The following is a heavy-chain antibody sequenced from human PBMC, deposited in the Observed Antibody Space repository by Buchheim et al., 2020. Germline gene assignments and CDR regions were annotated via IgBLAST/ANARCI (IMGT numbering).Heavy chain of an antibody. D-gene: IGHD5-24*01. CDR3: AKDHMATISPVLPRPADY. CDR1: GFTFSSYG. V-gene: IGHV3-30*18. J-gene: IGHJ4*02. CDR2: ISYDGSNK. Sequence: QVQLVESGGGVVQPGRSLRLSCAASGFTFSSYGMHWVRQAPGKGLEWVAVISYDGSNKYYADSVKGRFTISRDNSKNTLHLQMNSLRAEDTAVYYCAKDHMATISPVLPRPADYWGQGTL.